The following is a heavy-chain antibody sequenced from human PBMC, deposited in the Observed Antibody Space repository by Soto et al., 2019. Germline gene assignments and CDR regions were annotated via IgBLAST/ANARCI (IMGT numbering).Heavy chain of an antibody. CDR1: GLTFSSNW. CDR3: AATVATRPN. V-gene: IGHV3-74*01. D-gene: IGHD2-21*01. CDR2: IKSDGSIT. J-gene: IGHJ4*02. Sequence: EVQLVESGGGLVQPGGSLRLSCAASGLTFSSNWMHWVRQAPGKGPVWVSRIKSDGSITNYADAVKGRFTISRDNAKNTLYLQMDSLRTEDTAVYYCAATVATRPNWGQGTLGTVSS.